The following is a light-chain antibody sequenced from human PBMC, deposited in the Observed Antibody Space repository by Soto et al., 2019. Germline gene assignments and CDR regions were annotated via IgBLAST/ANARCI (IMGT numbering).Light chain of an antibody. Sequence: QSALTQPRSVSGSPGQSVTISCTGTSRDVGGYNYVSWYQQHPGKAPKLMIYDVNKRPSGVPDRFSGSKSGNTASLTISGLQAEDEADYYCCSYAGNNIHVVFGGGTKLTVL. CDR1: SRDVGGYNY. CDR2: DVN. J-gene: IGLJ2*01. CDR3: CSYAGNNIHVV. V-gene: IGLV2-11*01.